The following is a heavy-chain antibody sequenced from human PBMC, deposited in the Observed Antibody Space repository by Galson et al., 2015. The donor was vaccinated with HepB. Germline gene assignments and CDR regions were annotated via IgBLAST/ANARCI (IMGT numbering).Heavy chain of an antibody. CDR3: LRLGDLSGYSSS. V-gene: IGHV3-73*01. J-gene: IGHJ4*02. CDR2: IRSKASDYAT. CDR1: GSTFSGSA. D-gene: IGHD6-13*01. Sequence: SLRLSCAASGSTFSGSAIHWVRQASGKGPEWVGRIRSKASDYATAYAASRKGRFTIYRDDSKNTAYMHMNSLKTEDTAVYYCLRLGDLSGYSSSWGQGTRATVAS.